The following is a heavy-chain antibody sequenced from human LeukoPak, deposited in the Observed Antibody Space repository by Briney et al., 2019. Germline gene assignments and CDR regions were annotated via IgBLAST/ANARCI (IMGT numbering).Heavy chain of an antibody. CDR2: INPNSGGT. V-gene: IGHV1-2*06. Sequence: ASVKVSCKASGYTFTGYYMHWERQAPGQGLEWMGRINPNSGGTNYAQKFQGRVTMTRDTSISTAYMELSRLRSDDTAVYYCARDGVLRFLEWLSPPVDYYGMDVWGQGTTVTVSS. CDR1: GYTFTGYY. CDR3: ARDGVLRFLEWLSPPVDYYGMDV. J-gene: IGHJ6*02. D-gene: IGHD3-3*01.